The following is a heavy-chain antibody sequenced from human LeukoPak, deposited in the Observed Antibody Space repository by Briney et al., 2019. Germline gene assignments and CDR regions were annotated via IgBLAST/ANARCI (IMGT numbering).Heavy chain of an antibody. CDR1: GYSFTDYY. Sequence: ASVKVSCKPSGYSFTDYYIHWVRQAPGQGLEWMGWINTKSGRTSSARKFQGRVTMTSDPSITTVYMDMAWLTSDDTAIYFCARADFIDAGPYLIGPWGQGTLVTVSS. CDR3: ARADFIDAGPYLIGP. J-gene: IGHJ5*02. D-gene: IGHD3-3*01. CDR2: INTKSGRT. V-gene: IGHV1-2*02.